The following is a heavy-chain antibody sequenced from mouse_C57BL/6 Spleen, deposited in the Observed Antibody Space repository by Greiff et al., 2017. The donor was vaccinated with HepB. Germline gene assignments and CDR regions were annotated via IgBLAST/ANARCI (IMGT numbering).Heavy chain of an antibody. Sequence: EVQLVESGGGLVKPGGSLKLSCAASGFTFSSYTMSWVRQTPEKRLEWVATISGGGGNTYYPDSVKGRFTISRDNAKTTLDLQMSSLSSEDTALYYCARYGYDVNYYAMDYWGQGTSVTVSS. J-gene: IGHJ4*01. V-gene: IGHV5-9*01. CDR3: ARYGYDVNYYAMDY. CDR2: ISGGGGNT. D-gene: IGHD2-2*01. CDR1: GFTFSSYT.